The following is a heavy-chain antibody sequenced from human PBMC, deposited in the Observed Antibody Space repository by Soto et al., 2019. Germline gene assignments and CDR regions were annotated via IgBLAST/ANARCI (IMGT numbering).Heavy chain of an antibody. J-gene: IGHJ6*02. CDR3: VKGGIAVAGNADV. V-gene: IGHV3-64D*06. CDR2: ISSNGGST. D-gene: IGHD6-19*01. Sequence: PGGSLRLSCPASGFIFSTYAMHWVRQAPGKGLEYVSAISSNGGSTYYADSAKGRFTVSRDNSKNTLYLEMSSLRLEDTAVYYCVKGGIAVAGNADVWGQGTTVTVSS. CDR1: GFIFSTYA.